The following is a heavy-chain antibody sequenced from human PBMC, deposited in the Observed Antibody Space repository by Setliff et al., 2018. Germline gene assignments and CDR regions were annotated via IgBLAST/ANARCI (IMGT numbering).Heavy chain of an antibody. J-gene: IGHJ4*02. V-gene: IGHV3-23*01. D-gene: IGHD1-26*01. CDR3: AKAFYSGSYPYYFDY. CDR1: GFTFSSYA. Sequence: PGGSLRLSCAASGFTFSSYAMSWVRQAPGKGLEWVSAISGSGGSTYYADSVKGRFTISRDNSKNTLYLQMNSLRAEDTAVYYCAKAFYSGSYPYYFDYWGQGTLVTVSS. CDR2: ISGSGGST.